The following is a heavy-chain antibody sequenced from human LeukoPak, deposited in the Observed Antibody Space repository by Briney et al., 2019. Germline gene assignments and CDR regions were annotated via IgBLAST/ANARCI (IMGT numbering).Heavy chain of an antibody. CDR2: IYPGDSDT. CDR1: GYSFTSYW. D-gene: IGHD4-17*01. CDR3: ARAGDYGDYYYYGMDV. Sequence: GESLKISCKGSGYSFTSYWIGWVRQMPGKGLEWMGIIYPGDSDTRYSPFFQGQVTISADKSISTAYLQWSSLKASDTAMYYCARAGDYGDYYYYGMDVWGQGTTVTVSS. J-gene: IGHJ6*02. V-gene: IGHV5-51*01.